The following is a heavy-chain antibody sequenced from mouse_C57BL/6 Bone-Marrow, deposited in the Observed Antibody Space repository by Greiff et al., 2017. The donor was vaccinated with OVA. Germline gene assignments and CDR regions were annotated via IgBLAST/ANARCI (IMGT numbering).Heavy chain of an antibody. CDR1: GFTFSNYW. CDR2: IRLKSDNYAT. D-gene: IGHD2-5*01. CDR3: TGYYSNYEGY. Sequence: EVKLMESGGGLVQPGGSMKLSCVASGFTFSNYWMNWVRQSPEKGLEWVAQIRLKSDNYATHYAESVKGRFTISRDDSKSSVYLQMNNLRAEDTGIYHCTGYYSNYEGYWGQGTTLTVSS. V-gene: IGHV6-3*01. J-gene: IGHJ2*01.